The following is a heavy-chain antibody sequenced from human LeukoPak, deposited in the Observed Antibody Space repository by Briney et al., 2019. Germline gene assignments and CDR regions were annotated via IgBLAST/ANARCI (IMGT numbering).Heavy chain of an antibody. CDR2: ISGSGGST. CDR3: AKVISGVPGVIPYDY. Sequence: PGGSLRLSCAASGSTFSSYAMSWVRQAPGKGLEWVSAISGSGGSTYYADSVKGRFTISRDNSKNTLYLQMNSLRAEDTAVYYCAKVISGVPGVIPYDYWGQGTLVTVSS. V-gene: IGHV3-23*01. J-gene: IGHJ4*02. D-gene: IGHD3-10*01. CDR1: GSTFSSYA.